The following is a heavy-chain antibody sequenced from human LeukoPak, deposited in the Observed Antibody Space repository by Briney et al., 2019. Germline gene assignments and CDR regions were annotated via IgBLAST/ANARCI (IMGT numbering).Heavy chain of an antibody. J-gene: IGHJ4*02. CDR1: GYTFTGYY. Sequence: ASVKVSCKASGYTFTGYYMHWVRQAPGQGLEWMGRINPNSGGTNYAQKFQGRVTMTRDTSISTAYMELSRLRSDDTALYYCAGGDSSGWYFDYWGQGILVTVSS. D-gene: IGHD6-19*01. CDR2: INPNSGGT. CDR3: AGGDSSGWYFDY. V-gene: IGHV1-2*06.